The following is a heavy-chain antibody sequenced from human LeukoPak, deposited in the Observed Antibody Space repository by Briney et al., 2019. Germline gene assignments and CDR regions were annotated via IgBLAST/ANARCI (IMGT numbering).Heavy chain of an antibody. CDR3: ARDLMVRGTTSGYYYYGMDA. V-gene: IGHV3-7*01. J-gene: IGHJ6*02. Sequence: AGGSLRLSCAASGFTFSSYWMSWVRQAPGKGLEWVANIKQDGSEKYYVDSVKGRFTISRDNAKNSLYLQMNSLRAEDTAVYYCARDLMVRGTTSGYYYYGMDAWGQGTTVTVSS. CDR2: IKQDGSEK. D-gene: IGHD3-10*01. CDR1: GFTFSSYW.